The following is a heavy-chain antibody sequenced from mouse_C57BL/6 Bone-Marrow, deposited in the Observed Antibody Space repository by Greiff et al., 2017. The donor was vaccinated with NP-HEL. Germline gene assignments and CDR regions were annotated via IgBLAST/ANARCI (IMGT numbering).Heavy chain of an antibody. D-gene: IGHD2-2*01. J-gene: IGHJ2*01. CDR1: GYTFTSYW. CDR2: IHPNSGST. CDR3: ATLWLRRFY. Sequence: QVQLKQPGAELVKPGASVKLSCKASGYTFTSYWMHWVKQRPGQGLEWIGMIHPNSGSTNYNEKFKSKATLTVDKSSSTAYMQLSSLTSEDSAVYYCATLWLRRFYWGQGTTLTVSS. V-gene: IGHV1-64*01.